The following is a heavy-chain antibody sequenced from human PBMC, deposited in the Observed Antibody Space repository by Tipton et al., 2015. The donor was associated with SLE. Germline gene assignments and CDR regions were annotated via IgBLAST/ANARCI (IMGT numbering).Heavy chain of an antibody. CDR1: GFTFSSYG. D-gene: IGHD6-13*01. V-gene: IGHV3-30*02. Sequence: SLRLSCAASGFTFSSYGMHWVRQAPGKGLEWVAFIRYDGSNKYYADSVKGRFTISRDNSKNTLYLQMNSLRSEDTAVYYCARAARQQLGAEYFQHWGQGTLVTVSS. CDR2: IRYDGSNK. CDR3: ARAARQQLGAEYFQH. J-gene: IGHJ1*01.